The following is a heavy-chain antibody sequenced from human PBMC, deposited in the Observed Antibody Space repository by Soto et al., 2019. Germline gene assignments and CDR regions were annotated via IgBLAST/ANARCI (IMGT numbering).Heavy chain of an antibody. CDR2: IIPIFGTA. V-gene: IGHV1-69*01. J-gene: IGHJ6*02. CDR3: ARDAGWELLPYYYGMDV. Sequence: QVQLVQSGAEVKKPGSSVKVSCKASGGTFSSYAISWVRQAPGQGLEWMGGIIPIFGTANYAQKFQGRVTITADESTSTAYMELSSLRSEDTAVYYCARDAGWELLPYYYGMDVWGQGTTFTVSS. CDR1: GGTFSSYA. D-gene: IGHD1-26*01.